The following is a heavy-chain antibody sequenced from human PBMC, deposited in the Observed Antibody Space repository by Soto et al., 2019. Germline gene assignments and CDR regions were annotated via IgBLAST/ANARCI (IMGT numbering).Heavy chain of an antibody. CDR1: DYTFTSYG. CDR2: ISAYNGNT. CDR3: ARDLAVALIDY. D-gene: IGHD6-19*01. J-gene: IGHJ4*02. Sequence: QVQLVQSGAEVKKPGASVKVSCKASDYTFTSYGISWVRQAPGQGLEWMGWISAYNGNTKYAQKFQGRVTMTTDTSASPAYMELRSLRSDDTAVDYCARDLAVALIDYWGQGTLVTVSS. V-gene: IGHV1-18*01.